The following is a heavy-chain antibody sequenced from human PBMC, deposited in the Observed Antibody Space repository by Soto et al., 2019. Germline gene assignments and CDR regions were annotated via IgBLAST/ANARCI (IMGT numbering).Heavy chain of an antibody. V-gene: IGHV1-69*18. J-gene: IGHJ6*02. D-gene: IGHD3-10*01. CDR2: IIPIFGTA. Sequence: QVQAVQSGAEVKKPGSSVKVSCKASGGTFSSYVISWVRQPPGQGLEWMGRIIPIFGTANYAQKFQGRVTITADESTSTADMELSSLRSEDTAVYYCASESGLTRGTDVRGQGTTINVSS. CDR1: GGTFSSYV. CDR3: ASESGLTRGTDV.